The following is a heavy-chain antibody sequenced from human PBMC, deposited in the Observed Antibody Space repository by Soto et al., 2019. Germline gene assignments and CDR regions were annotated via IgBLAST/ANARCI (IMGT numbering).Heavy chain of an antibody. CDR3: AGGMAGLDV. J-gene: IGHJ6*02. CDR2: INSDGSHT. CDR1: GLSFNIYW. V-gene: IGHV3-74*01. Sequence: EVQLVESGGGLVQPGGSLRLSCAASGLSFNIYWMHWVRQVPGMGLVWLARINSDGSHTIYVDSVKGRFTISRDNAKNTVFLQMDSLRDEDTGVYYCAGGMAGLDVWGQGTTVTVSS.